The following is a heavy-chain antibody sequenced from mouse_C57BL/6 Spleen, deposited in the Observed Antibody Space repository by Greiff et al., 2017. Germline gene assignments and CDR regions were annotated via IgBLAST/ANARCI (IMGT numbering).Heavy chain of an antibody. CDR1: GYTFTDYN. J-gene: IGHJ4*01. CDR3: ARPSYYGNLYAMDY. Sequence: VQLQQSGPELVKPGASVKIPCKASGYTFTDYNMDWVKQSHGKSLEWIGDIKPNNGGTIYNQKFKGKATLTVDKSSSTAYMELRSLTSEDTAVYYCARPSYYGNLYAMDYWGQGTSVTVSS. CDR2: IKPNNGGT. D-gene: IGHD2-10*01. V-gene: IGHV1-18*01.